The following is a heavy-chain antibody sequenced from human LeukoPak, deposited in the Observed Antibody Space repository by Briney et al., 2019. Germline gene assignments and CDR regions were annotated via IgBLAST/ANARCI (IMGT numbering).Heavy chain of an antibody. CDR2: VTGSGSST. J-gene: IGHJ3*02. CDR1: GFTFSSSA. CDR3: AIGGLYDYVWGSYRYKSAFDI. D-gene: IGHD3-16*02. Sequence: GGSLRLSCAASGFTFSSSAMSWVRQAPGKGLEWVSAVTGSGSSTYYADSVKGRFTISRDNAKNSLSLQMNSLRAEDTAVYYCAIGGLYDYVWGSYRYKSAFDIWGQGTMVTVSS. V-gene: IGHV3-23*01.